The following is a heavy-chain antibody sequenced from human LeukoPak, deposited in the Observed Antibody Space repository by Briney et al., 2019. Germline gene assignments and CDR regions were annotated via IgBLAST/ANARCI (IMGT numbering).Heavy chain of an antibody. CDR2: IKQDGSEK. CDR1: GFTFSSYW. CDR3: ARSMLLRYYFDY. D-gene: IGHD3-10*02. Sequence: GGSLRLSCAVSGFTFSSYWVNWVRQAPGKGLEWVANIKQDGSEKYYVDSVKGRFTVSRDNANNSLYLQVNSLRAEDTAVYYCARSMLLRYYFDYWGLGTLVTVSS. V-gene: IGHV3-7*01. J-gene: IGHJ4*02.